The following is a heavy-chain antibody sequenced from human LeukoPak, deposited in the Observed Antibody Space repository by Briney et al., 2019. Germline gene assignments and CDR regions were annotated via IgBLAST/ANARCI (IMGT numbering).Heavy chain of an antibody. Sequence: PGGSLRLSCAASGFTFSSYAMHWVRQAPGKGLEWVAVISYDGSNKYYADSVKGRFTISRDNSKNTLYLQMNSLRAEDTAVYYCARSMMVINVFDYWGQGTLVTVSS. J-gene: IGHJ4*02. CDR2: ISYDGSNK. D-gene: IGHD3-22*01. CDR3: ARSMMVINVFDY. CDR1: GFTFSSYA. V-gene: IGHV3-30*04.